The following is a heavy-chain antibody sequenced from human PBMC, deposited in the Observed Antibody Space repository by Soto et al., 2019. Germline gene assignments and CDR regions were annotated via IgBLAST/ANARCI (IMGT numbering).Heavy chain of an antibody. Sequence: PSETLSLTCTVSGGSISSYYWSWIRQPPGKGLEWIGYIYYSGSTNYNPSLKSRVTISVDTSKNQFSLKLSSVTAADTAVYYCARDGIAAAGTDGNWFDPWGQGTLVTVSS. CDR2: IYYSGST. V-gene: IGHV4-59*01. CDR3: ARDGIAAAGTDGNWFDP. CDR1: GGSISSYY. J-gene: IGHJ5*02. D-gene: IGHD6-13*01.